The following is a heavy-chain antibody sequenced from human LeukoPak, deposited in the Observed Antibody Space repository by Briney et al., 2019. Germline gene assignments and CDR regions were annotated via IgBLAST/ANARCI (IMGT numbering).Heavy chain of an antibody. D-gene: IGHD3-3*01. CDR3: ARDWSDAYYFDY. CDR1: GYTFTGYY. CDR2: INPNSGGT. J-gene: IGHJ4*02. V-gene: IGHV1-2*02. Sequence: ASVKVSCKASGYTFTGYYMHWVRQAPGQGLEWMGWINPNSGGTNYAQKFQGRVTMTRDTSISTAYMELSRLRSDDTAVYYCARDWSDAYYFDYWGQGTLVTVSS.